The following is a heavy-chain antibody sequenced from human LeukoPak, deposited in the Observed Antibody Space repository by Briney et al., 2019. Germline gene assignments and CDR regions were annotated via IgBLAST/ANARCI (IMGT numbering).Heavy chain of an antibody. V-gene: IGHV3-23*01. CDR3: AKVPSPKKYYYDSSGYFDY. Sequence: PGGSLRLSCAASGFTFSSYAMSWVRQAPGKGLEWVSAISGSGGSTYYADSVKGRFTISRDNSKNTLYLQLNSLRAEDTAVYYCAKVPSPKKYYYDSSGYFDYWGQGTQVTVSS. J-gene: IGHJ4*02. D-gene: IGHD3-22*01. CDR2: ISGSGGST. CDR1: GFTFSSYA.